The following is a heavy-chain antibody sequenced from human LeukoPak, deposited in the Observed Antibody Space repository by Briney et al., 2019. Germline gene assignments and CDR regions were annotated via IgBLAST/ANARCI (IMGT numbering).Heavy chain of an antibody. V-gene: IGHV4-31*03. CDR1: GGSISSGGYY. J-gene: IGHJ4*02. Sequence: SQTLSLTCTVSGGSISSGGYYWSWIRQHPGKGLEWIGYIYYSGSTHYNPSLKSRVTISIDTSKNQFSLKLSSVTAADTAVYYCTRAGYDSSGYSTYYFDYWGQGTLVTVSS. CDR3: TRAGYDSSGYSTYYFDY. CDR2: IYYSGST. D-gene: IGHD3-22*01.